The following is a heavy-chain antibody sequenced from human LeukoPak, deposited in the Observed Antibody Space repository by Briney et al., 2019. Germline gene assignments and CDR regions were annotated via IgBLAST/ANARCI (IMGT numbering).Heavy chain of an antibody. J-gene: IGHJ4*02. CDR1: GGSFSGYY. Sequence: SETLSLTCAVYGGSFSGYYWSWIRQPPGKGLEWIGEINHSGSTNYNPSLKSRVTISVDTSKNQFSLKLSSVTAADTAVYYCAGVIISSSRVATYYFDYWGQGTLVTVSS. V-gene: IGHV4-34*01. CDR3: AGVIISSSRVATYYFDY. D-gene: IGHD6-13*01. CDR2: INHSGST.